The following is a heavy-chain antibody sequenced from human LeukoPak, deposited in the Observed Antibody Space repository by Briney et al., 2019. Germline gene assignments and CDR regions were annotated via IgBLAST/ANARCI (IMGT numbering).Heavy chain of an antibody. Sequence: GGSLRLSCAASGFTFSGSAMHWVRQASGKGLEWVGRIRSKANSYATAYAASVKSRFTISRDDSKNTAYLQMNSLKTEDTAVYYCTRHGDVVVPAALFQHWGQGTLVTVSS. V-gene: IGHV3-73*01. D-gene: IGHD2-2*01. CDR1: GFTFSGSA. CDR2: IRSKANSYAT. J-gene: IGHJ1*01. CDR3: TRHGDVVVPAALFQH.